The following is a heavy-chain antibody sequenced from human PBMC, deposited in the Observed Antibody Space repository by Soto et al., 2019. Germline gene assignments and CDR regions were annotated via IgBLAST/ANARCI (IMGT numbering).Heavy chain of an antibody. J-gene: IGHJ3*02. CDR3: TRDPTDIVVVPADDAFDI. CDR1: GFTFGDYA. D-gene: IGHD2-2*01. Sequence: GGSLRLSCTASGFTFGDYAMSWVRQAPGKGLEWVGFIRGKAYGGTTEYAASVKGRFTISRDDSKSIAYLQMNSLKTEDTAVYYCTRDPTDIVVVPADDAFDIWGQGTMVTVSS. V-gene: IGHV3-49*04. CDR2: IRGKAYGGTT.